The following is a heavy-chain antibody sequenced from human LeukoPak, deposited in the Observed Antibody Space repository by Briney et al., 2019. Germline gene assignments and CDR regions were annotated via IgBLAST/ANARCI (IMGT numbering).Heavy chain of an antibody. CDR2: IKQDGSEK. CDR3: AGTRRGYFDY. D-gene: IGHD2-2*01. Sequence: GGSLRLSCVASGFTFSSYWMSWVRQAPGKGLEWVANIKQDGSEKYYVDSVKGRFTISRDNAKNSLYLQMNSLRAEDTAVYYCAGTRRGYFDYWGQGTLVTVSS. J-gene: IGHJ4*02. CDR1: GFTFSSYW. V-gene: IGHV3-7*01.